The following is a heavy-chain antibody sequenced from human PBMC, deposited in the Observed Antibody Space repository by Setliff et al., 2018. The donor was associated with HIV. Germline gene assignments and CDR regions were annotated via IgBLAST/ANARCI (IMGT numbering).Heavy chain of an antibody. D-gene: IGHD2-8*02. V-gene: IGHV4-34*01. J-gene: IGHJ4*02. CDR1: GGSFTNNY. Sequence: PSETLSLTCAVYGGSFTNNYWNWIRQPPGKGLEWIGEINHTGSTAYNPSLKSRVTISVDTSKNQFSLKLNSVTAADTAVYYCTVYNTGSSKDHYWGQGTPVTVSS. CDR2: INHTGST. CDR3: TVYNTGSSKDHY.